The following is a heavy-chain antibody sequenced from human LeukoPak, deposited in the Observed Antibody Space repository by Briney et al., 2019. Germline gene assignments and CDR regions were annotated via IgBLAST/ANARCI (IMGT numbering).Heavy chain of an antibody. CDR2: ISSSSSYI. V-gene: IGHV3-21*01. Sequence: GGSLRLSCAASGFTFSSYSMNWVRQAPGKGLEWVSSISSSSSYIYYADSVKGRFTISRDNAKNSLYLPMNSLRAEDTAVYYCASPGSSGYYGYEPFFDYWGQGTLVTVSS. CDR3: ASPGSSGYYGYEPFFDY. CDR1: GFTFSSYS. J-gene: IGHJ4*02. D-gene: IGHD3-22*01.